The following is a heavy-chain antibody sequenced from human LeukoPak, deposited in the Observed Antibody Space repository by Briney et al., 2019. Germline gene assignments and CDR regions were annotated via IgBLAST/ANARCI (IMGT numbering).Heavy chain of an antibody. V-gene: IGHV1-69*13. D-gene: IGHD1/OR15-1a*01. CDR1: GGTFSSYA. CDR2: IIPIFGTA. J-gene: IGHJ5*02. CDR3: ARSSDPLPGWYNWNIDWFDP. Sequence: SVKVSCTASGGTFSSYAISWVRQAPGQGLERMGGIIPIFGTANYAQKFQGRVTITADESTSTAYMELSSLRSEDTAVYYCARSSDPLPGWYNWNIDWFDPWGQGTLVTVSS.